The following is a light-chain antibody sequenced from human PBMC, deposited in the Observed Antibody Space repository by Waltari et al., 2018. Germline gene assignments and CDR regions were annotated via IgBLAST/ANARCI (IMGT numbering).Light chain of an antibody. V-gene: IGKV2-30*02. Sequence: DDVMTQSPLSLPVTLGQPASISCRSSQSLVHSDGNTYLNWFQQRPGQSPRRLIYKVSNRDSGVPDRFSGSGSGTDFTLKISRVEAEDVGVYYCMQGTHWPRTFGQGTKVQIK. CDR1: QSLVHSDGNTY. CDR3: MQGTHWPRT. J-gene: IGKJ1*01. CDR2: KVS.